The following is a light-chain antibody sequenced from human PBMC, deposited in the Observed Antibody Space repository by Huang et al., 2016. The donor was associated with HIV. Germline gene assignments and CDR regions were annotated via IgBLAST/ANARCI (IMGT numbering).Light chain of an antibody. Sequence: EIVLTQSPDTLSLSPCERATLSCRASQTVRSTSVAWYQQKPGQAPRLLIYGSSSRGAGIPDRFTGRGSVTDFTLTISRLEPEDFAVYHCQQSDSNTFGQGTKVDMK. CDR3: QQSDSNT. CDR2: GSS. V-gene: IGKV3-20*01. J-gene: IGKJ1*01. CDR1: QTVRSTS.